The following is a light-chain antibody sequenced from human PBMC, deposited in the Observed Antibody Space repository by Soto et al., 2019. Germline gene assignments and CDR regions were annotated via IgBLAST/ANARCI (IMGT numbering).Light chain of an antibody. V-gene: IGKV1-5*01. J-gene: IGKJ2*01. CDR1: QSISSW. CDR2: DAS. Sequence: DIQMTKSPSTLSASVGDRVTITCRASQSISSWLAWYQQKPGQAPKLLIYDASSLESGVPSRFSGSGSGTEFTLTISSLQPDDFATYFCQQYNSYSSYTFGQGTKLEIK. CDR3: QQYNSYSSYT.